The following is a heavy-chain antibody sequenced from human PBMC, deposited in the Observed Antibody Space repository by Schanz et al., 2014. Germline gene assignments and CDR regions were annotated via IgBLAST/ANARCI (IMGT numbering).Heavy chain of an antibody. CDR1: GFRLSTYG. D-gene: IGHD1-26*01. CDR2: IGHDGSDK. V-gene: IGHV3-30*02. Sequence: QVQLVESGGGVVQPGRSLRLSCAGSGFRLSTYGMHWVRQAPGKGLEWVAFIGHDGSDKFYADSVKGRFTISRDNSRNTLYLQMDSLRDEDTALYYCAKVVASGPTTGPFDPWGQGTLVTVSS. J-gene: IGHJ5*02. CDR3: AKVVASGPTTGPFDP.